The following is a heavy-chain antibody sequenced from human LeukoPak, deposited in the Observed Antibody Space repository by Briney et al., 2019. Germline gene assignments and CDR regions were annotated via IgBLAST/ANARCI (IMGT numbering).Heavy chain of an antibody. CDR2: INPNSGGT. J-gene: IGHJ4*02. CDR1: GYTFTGYC. V-gene: IGHV1-2*06. CDR3: ARVVSKGIGDFDY. D-gene: IGHD3-22*01. Sequence: GASVKVSCKASGYTFTGYCMHWVRQAPGQGLEWMGRINPNSGGTNYAQKFQGRVTMTRDTSISTAYMELSRLRSDDTAVYYCARVVSKGIGDFDYWGQGTLVTVSS.